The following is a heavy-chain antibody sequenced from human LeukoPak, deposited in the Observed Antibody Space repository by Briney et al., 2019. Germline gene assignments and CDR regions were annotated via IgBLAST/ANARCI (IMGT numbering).Heavy chain of an antibody. Sequence: GGSLRLSCVASGITFSSYEMNWVRQAPGKGLEWISCISSSGGPIYYADSVKGRFTISRDNAKNSLYLQMNSLRAEDTAVYYCARGFRDTAMFLDYWGEGTLVTVSS. D-gene: IGHD5-18*01. CDR2: ISSSGGPI. CDR3: ARGFRDTAMFLDY. J-gene: IGHJ4*02. CDR1: GITFSSYE. V-gene: IGHV3-48*03.